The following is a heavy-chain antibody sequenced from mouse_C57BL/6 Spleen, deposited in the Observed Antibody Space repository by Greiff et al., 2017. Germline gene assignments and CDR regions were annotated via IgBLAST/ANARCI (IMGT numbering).Heavy chain of an antibody. D-gene: IGHD2-10*02. CDR2: IYPGSGSI. Sequence: VQLQQSGAELVKPGASVKLSCKASGYTFTEYTIHWVKQRTGQGLEWIGWIYPGSGSIKYNEKFKDKATVTADKSSSTVYMELSRLTSEDAAVYFCARHEEGYGPYAMDYWGQGTSVTVSS. CDR1: GYTFTEYT. CDR3: ARHEEGYGPYAMDY. J-gene: IGHJ4*01. V-gene: IGHV1-62-2*01.